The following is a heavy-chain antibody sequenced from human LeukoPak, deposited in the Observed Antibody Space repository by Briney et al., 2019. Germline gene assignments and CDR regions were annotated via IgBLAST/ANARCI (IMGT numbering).Heavy chain of an antibody. CDR1: GYSFTSYW. J-gene: IGHJ4*02. Sequence: GESLKISCKGFGYSFTSYWIGWVRQMPGKGLEWMGIIYPGDSDTRYSPSFKGQVTISADKSISTAYLQWSSLQASDTAIYYCARQYYYGSGRYIDYWGQGTLVTVSS. V-gene: IGHV5-51*01. CDR2: IYPGDSDT. CDR3: ARQYYYGSGRYIDY. D-gene: IGHD3-10*01.